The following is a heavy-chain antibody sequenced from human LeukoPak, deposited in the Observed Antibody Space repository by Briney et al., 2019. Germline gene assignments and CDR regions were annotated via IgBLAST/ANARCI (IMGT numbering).Heavy chain of an antibody. D-gene: IGHD3-22*01. V-gene: IGHV3-23*01. CDR3: AKARGLMIVVPYSDY. CDR2: ISGSGGST. CDR1: GFTFSSDA. J-gene: IGHJ4*02. Sequence: GGSLRLSCAASGFTFSSDAMSWVRQAPGMGLEWVSAISGSGGSTYYADSVKGRFTISRDNSKNTLYLQMNSLRAEDTAVYYCAKARGLMIVVPYSDYWGQGTLVTVSS.